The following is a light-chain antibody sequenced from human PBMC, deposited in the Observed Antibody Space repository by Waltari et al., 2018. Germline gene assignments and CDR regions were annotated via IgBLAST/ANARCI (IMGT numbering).Light chain of an antibody. V-gene: IGKV3-11*01. J-gene: IGKJ4*01. CDR1: HSIANY. CDR2: DTS. CDR3: QQRSNWPLT. Sequence: EIVLTQSPATLSLSPGERAPLSCRASHSIANYLAWYQQRPGQAPRLLIYDTSNRATGIPARFSGSGYETDFTLTISSLEPEDFGVYYCQQRSNWPLTFGGGTKVEIK.